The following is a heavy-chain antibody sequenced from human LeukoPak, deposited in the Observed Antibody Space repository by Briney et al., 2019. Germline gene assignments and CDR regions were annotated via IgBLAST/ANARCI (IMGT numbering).Heavy chain of an antibody. CDR2: IYYSGST. CDR1: GGSISSYY. V-gene: IGHV4-59*01. CDR3: ARPLYGSGSYYPFDY. D-gene: IGHD3-10*01. Sequence: PSETLSLTCTVSGGSISSYYWSWIRQPPGKGLEWIGYIYYSGSTNYNPSLKSRVTISVDTSKNQFSLTLSSVTAADTAVYYCARPLYGSGSYYPFDYWGQGTLVTVSS. J-gene: IGHJ4*02.